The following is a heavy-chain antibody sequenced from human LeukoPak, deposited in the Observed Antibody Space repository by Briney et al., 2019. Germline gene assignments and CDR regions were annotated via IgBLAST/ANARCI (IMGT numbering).Heavy chain of an antibody. Sequence: PGGSLRLSCAASGFMFSSYWMTWVRQAPGKGLEWVANIKQAGSENSYVDSVKGRFTISRDNAKNSLYLQMNSLRAEDTALYYCVKDGGWPLDDPVYYFDYWGQGTLVTVSS. V-gene: IGHV3-7*03. CDR3: VKDGGWPLDDPVYYFDY. CDR1: GFMFSSYW. D-gene: IGHD3-16*01. J-gene: IGHJ4*02. CDR2: IKQAGSEN.